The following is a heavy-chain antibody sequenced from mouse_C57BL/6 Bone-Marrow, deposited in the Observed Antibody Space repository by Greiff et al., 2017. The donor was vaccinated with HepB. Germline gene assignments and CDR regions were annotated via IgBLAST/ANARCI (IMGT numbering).Heavy chain of an antibody. D-gene: IGHD3-1*01. CDR3: ARGELALAWFAY. Sequence: EVQLVESGPELVKPGASVKMSCKASGYTFTDYNMHWVKQSHGKSLEWIGYINPNNGGTSYNQKFKGKATLTVNKSSSTAYMELRSLTSEDSAVYYCARGELALAWFAYWGQGTLVTVSA. J-gene: IGHJ3*01. CDR2: INPNNGGT. CDR1: GYTFTDYN. V-gene: IGHV1-22*01.